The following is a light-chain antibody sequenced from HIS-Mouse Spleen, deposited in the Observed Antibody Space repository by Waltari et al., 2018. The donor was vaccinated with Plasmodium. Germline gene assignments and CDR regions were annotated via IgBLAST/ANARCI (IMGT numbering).Light chain of an antibody. V-gene: IGLV3-10*01. Sequence: SYELTQPPSGPVSPGQTARIPCSGDALPKKYAYWYQQKSGQAPVLVIYEDSKRPSGIPERFSGSSSGTKATLTISGAQVEDEADYYCYSTDSSGNHRVFGGGTKLTVL. J-gene: IGLJ3*02. CDR2: EDS. CDR1: ALPKKY. CDR3: YSTDSSGNHRV.